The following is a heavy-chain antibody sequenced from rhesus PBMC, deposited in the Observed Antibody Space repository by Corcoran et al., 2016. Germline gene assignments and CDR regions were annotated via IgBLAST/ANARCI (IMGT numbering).Heavy chain of an antibody. Sequence: QLQLQESGPGLVKPSETLSVTCAVSGGSISSSYWSWIRQAPGKGLEWIGYIYGRGSSTNYNPSRKSRVTLSVDTSKNQLSLKLSSVTAADTAVYYCASQDSLFDYWGQGVLVTVSS. D-gene: IGHD1-1-1*01. J-gene: IGHJ4*01. CDR1: GGSISSSY. V-gene: IGHV4-169*01. CDR3: ASQDSLFDY. CDR2: IYGRGSST.